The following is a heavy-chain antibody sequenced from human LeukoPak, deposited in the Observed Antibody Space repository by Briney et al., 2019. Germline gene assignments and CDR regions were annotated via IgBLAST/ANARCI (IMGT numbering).Heavy chain of an antibody. J-gene: IGHJ5*02. D-gene: IGHD2-2*01. V-gene: IGHV4-30-2*01. CDR1: GGSISSGGYS. CDR3: ARAAPYCSSTSCYQARNWFDP. Sequence: SETLSLTCAVSGGSISSGGYSWSWIRQPPGKGLEWIWYIYHSGNTYYNPSLKSRVTISVDRSKNQFSLKLSSVTAADTAVYYCARAAPYCSSTSCYQARNWFDPWGQGTLVTVSS. CDR2: IYHSGNT.